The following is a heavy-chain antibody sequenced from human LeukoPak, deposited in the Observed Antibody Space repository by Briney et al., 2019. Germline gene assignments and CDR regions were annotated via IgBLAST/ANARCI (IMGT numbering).Heavy chain of an antibody. CDR2: ISSSSSTM. J-gene: IGHJ4*02. V-gene: IGHV3-48*02. CDR3: ARAILPDGSGSCYFDY. CDR1: GFTFSSYS. D-gene: IGHD3-10*01. Sequence: GGSLRLSCAASGFTFSSYSMNWVRQAPGKGLEWVSYISSSSSTMYYADSVKGRFTISRDNAKSSLYLQMNSLRDEDTAVYYCARAILPDGSGSCYFDYWGQGTLVTVSS.